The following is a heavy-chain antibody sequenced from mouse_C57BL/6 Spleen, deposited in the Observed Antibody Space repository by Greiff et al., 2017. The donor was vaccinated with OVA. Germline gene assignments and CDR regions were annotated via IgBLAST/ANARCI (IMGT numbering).Heavy chain of an antibody. CDR1: GYTFTDYY. CDR2: INPNNGGT. V-gene: IGHV1-26*01. J-gene: IGHJ2*01. Sequence: EVQLQQSGPELVKPGASVKISCKASGYTFTDYYMNWVKQSHGKSLEWIGDINPNNGGTSYNQKFKGKATLTVDKSSSTAYMELRSLTSEDSAVYYCARGGPYCDYWGQGTTLTVSS. CDR3: ARGGPYCDY.